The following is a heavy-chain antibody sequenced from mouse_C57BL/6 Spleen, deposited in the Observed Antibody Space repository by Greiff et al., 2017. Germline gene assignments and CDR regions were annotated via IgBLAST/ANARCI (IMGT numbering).Heavy chain of an antibody. CDR2: IYPGNSDT. Sequence: EVKLQESGAVLARPGASVKMFCKTSGYTFTSYWVHWVKKRPGQGLEWKGAIYPGNSDTSYNQKFKGKAKLTAVTSASTAYMELSSLTNEDSAVYYCTRAHYGYDGGLAMDYWGQGTSVTVSS. J-gene: IGHJ4*01. V-gene: IGHV1-5*01. CDR1: GYTFTSYW. D-gene: IGHD2-2*01. CDR3: TRAHYGYDGGLAMDY.